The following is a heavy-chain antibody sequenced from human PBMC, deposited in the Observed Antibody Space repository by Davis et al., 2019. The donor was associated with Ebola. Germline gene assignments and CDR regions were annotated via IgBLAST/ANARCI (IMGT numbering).Heavy chain of an antibody. CDR3: ARVSVTMYYVMDV. D-gene: IGHD4-17*01. Sequence: MPGGSLRLSCAVYGGSLSDYYWSWVRQTPGKGLEWIGEINHRGRTDYNPSLKRRVTISVDTSNNQFSLKMTSVTAADTAVYYCARVSVTMYYVMDVWGQGTTVTVSS. J-gene: IGHJ6*02. CDR1: GGSLSDYY. V-gene: IGHV4-34*01. CDR2: INHRGRT.